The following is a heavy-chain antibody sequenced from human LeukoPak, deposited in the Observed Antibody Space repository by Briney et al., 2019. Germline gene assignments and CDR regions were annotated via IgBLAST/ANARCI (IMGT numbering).Heavy chain of an antibody. CDR2: IAYDGSHK. J-gene: IGHJ3*02. CDR1: GFTFSKYA. Sequence: GGSLRLSCAASGFTFSKYAFHWVRQAPGKGLEWVAIIAYDGSHKYYADSVKGRFTISRDNSKNTLYLQMNSLRAEDTAVYYCAKSPAVDAAFDIWGQGTMVTVSS. V-gene: IGHV3-30-3*02. D-gene: IGHD4-23*01. CDR3: AKSPAVDAAFDI.